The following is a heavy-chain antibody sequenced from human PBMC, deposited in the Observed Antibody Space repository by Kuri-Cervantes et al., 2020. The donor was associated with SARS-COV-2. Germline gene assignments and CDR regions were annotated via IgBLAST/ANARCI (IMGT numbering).Heavy chain of an antibody. CDR3: ARDGTPKSWGSAFDI. J-gene: IGHJ3*02. V-gene: IGHV4-59*12. CDR1: GGSISSYY. CDR2: IYYSGST. Sequence: SETLSLTCTVSGGSISSYYWSWIRQPPGQGLEWLGYIYYSGSTKYNPSLESRVTISLDTSRNQFSLKLSSVTAADTAVYYCARDGTPKSWGSAFDIWGQGTIVTVSS. D-gene: IGHD7-27*01.